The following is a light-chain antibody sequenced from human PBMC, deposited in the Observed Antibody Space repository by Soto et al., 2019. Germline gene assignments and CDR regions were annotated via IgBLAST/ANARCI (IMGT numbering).Light chain of an antibody. CDR2: GAS. CDR3: HQYSSSPIT. Sequence: EIVLTQSPCTLSLSPGERATLSCRASQSVSSTYLAWYQQRPGQAPRLLIYGASSRATGIPDRFSGSGSGTDLTLTISRLEPEDFEVYYCHQYSSSPITFGQGTRLEIK. V-gene: IGKV3-20*01. J-gene: IGKJ5*01. CDR1: QSVSSTY.